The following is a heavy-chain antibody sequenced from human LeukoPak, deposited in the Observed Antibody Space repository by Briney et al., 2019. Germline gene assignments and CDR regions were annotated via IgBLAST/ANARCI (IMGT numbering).Heavy chain of an antibody. D-gene: IGHD3-10*01. CDR3: ARDTDSGSYRRGSFDY. Sequence: SETLSLTCTVSGGSISSYYWSWIRQPPGKGLEWIGDIYFSGNTKYNPSLQSRVTISLDMSQNQFSLRLRSVTAADTAVYYCARDTDSGSYRRGSFDYWGQGTLVTVSS. J-gene: IGHJ4*02. CDR2: IYFSGNT. V-gene: IGHV4-59*12. CDR1: GGSISSYY.